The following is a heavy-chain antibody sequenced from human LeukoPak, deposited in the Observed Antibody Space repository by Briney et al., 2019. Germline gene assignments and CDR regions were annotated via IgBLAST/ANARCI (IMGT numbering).Heavy chain of an antibody. CDR2: ISAYNGNT. Sequence: ASVKVSCKASGYTFTSYGISWVRQAPGQGLEWMGWISAYNGNTNYAQKLQGRVTMTTDTSTSTAYMELRSLRSDDTAVYYCARTYYYDSSGWHNWFDPWGQGTLVTVSS. D-gene: IGHD3-22*01. CDR3: ARTYYYDSSGWHNWFDP. CDR1: GYTFTSYG. J-gene: IGHJ5*02. V-gene: IGHV1-18*01.